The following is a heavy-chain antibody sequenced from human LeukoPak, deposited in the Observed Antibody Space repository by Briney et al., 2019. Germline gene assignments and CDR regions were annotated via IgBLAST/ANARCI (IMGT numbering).Heavy chain of an antibody. CDR2: ISSSGSTI. D-gene: IGHD2-2*01. J-gene: IGHJ4*02. CDR3: ARIGYCSSTSCSRDY. V-gene: IGHV3-48*03. Sequence: PGGSLRLSCAASGFTFSSYEMNWVRQAPGKGLEWVSYISSSGSTIYYADSVKGRFTISRDNAKNSLYLQMNSLRAEDTAVHYCARIGYCSSTSCSRDYWGQGTLVTVSS. CDR1: GFTFSSYE.